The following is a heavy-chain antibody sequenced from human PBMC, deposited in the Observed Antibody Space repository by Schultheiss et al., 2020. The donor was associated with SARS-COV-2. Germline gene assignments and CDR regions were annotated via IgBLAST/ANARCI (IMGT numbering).Heavy chain of an antibody. V-gene: IGHV4-59*01. Sequence: GSLRLSCTVSGGSISSYYWSWIRQPPGKGLEWIGYIYYSGSTNYNPSLKSRVTISVDTSKNQFSLKLSSVTAADTAVYYCARGSIAAAGEFDYWGQGTLVTVSS. CDR2: IYYSGST. CDR1: GGSISSYY. D-gene: IGHD6-13*01. CDR3: ARGSIAAAGEFDY. J-gene: IGHJ4*02.